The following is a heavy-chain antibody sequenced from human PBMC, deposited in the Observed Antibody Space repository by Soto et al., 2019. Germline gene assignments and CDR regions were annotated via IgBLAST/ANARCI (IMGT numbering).Heavy chain of an antibody. CDR1: GYTFTGYY. D-gene: IGHD6-19*01. J-gene: IGHJ6*02. V-gene: IGHV1-2*04. CDR2: INPNSGGT. Sequence: SVKVSYKASGYTFTGYYMHWVRQAPGQGLEWMGWINPNSGGTNYAQKFQGWVTMTRDTSISTAYMELSRLRSDDTAVYYCARGIAVAGAILYYYYGMDVWGQGTTVTVSS. CDR3: ARGIAVAGAILYYYYGMDV.